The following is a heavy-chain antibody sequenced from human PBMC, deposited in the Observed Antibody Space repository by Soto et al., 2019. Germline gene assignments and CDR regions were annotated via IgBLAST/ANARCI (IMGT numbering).Heavy chain of an antibody. CDR2: IYYSGST. V-gene: IGHV4-39*01. CDR3: ARHGGYGNYAWFDP. D-gene: IGHD1-7*01. J-gene: IGHJ5*02. Sequence: SETLSLTCTVSGGSISSSSYYWGWIRQPPGKGLEWIGSIYYSGSTYYNPSLKSRVTISVDTSKNQFSLKLSSVTAADTAVYYCARHGGYGNYAWFDPWGQGTLVTVSS. CDR1: GGSISSSSYY.